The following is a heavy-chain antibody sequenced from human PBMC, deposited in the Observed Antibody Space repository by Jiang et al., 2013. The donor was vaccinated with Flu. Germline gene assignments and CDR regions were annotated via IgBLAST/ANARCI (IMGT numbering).Heavy chain of an antibody. J-gene: IGHJ4*02. CDR2: IDWDGDK. CDR3: ARLRTGSRLGLKHPDSGFLFDY. CDR1: GFSLNTGGMC. V-gene: IGHV2-70*11. D-gene: IGHD3-22*01. Sequence: KPTQTLTLTCTLSGFSLNTGGMCVSWIRQTPGKALEWLARIDWDGDKQYNTSLRTRLTISKDTSKNQVVLTMTNMDLLDTGTYYCARLRTGSRLGLKHPDSGFLFDYWGQGAPVTVSS.